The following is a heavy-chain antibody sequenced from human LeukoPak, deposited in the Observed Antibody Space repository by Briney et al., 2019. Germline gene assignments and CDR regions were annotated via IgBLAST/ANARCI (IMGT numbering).Heavy chain of an antibody. D-gene: IGHD1-26*01. J-gene: IGHJ5*02. CDR2: IYYSGST. CDR1: GGSISSSSYY. Sequence: SETLSLTCTVSGGSISSSSYYWGWIRQPPGKGLEWIGSIYYSGSTYYNPSLKSRVTISVDTSKNQFSLKLSSVTAADTAVYYCARRVIVGATTWGLDPWGQGTLVTVSS. CDR3: ARRVIVGATTWGLDP. V-gene: IGHV4-39*07.